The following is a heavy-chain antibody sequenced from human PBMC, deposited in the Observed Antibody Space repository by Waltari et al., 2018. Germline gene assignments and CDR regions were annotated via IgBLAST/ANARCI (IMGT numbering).Heavy chain of an antibody. J-gene: IGHJ4*02. CDR2: RGYDGSNK. CDR3: AKVEYSSSPVDY. D-gene: IGHD6-6*01. V-gene: IGHV3-30*02. CDR1: GFTFSSYG. Sequence: QVQLVESGGGVVQPGGSLRLSCAASGFTFSSYGMHWVRQAPGKGLEWVACRGYDGSNKDYADAVEGGVTSSRDNSKNTLYLQMNSQRAEDTAVYYWAKVEYSSSPVDYWGQGTLVTVSS.